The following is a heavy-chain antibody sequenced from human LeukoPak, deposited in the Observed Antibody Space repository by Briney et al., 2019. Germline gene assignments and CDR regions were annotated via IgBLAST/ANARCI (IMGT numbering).Heavy chain of an antibody. J-gene: IGHJ4*02. CDR2: IYYSGST. V-gene: IGHV4-61*01. CDR3: ASARGGNPEIDF. Sequence: SETLSLTCTVPGGSVSTGSYYWIWIRQPPGKGLEWIGYIYYSGSTKYNPSLKSRVTISVDTSKNQFSLKLSSVTTADTAVYYCASARGGNPEIDFWGQGIPVTVSS. D-gene: IGHD4-23*01. CDR1: GGSVSTGSYY.